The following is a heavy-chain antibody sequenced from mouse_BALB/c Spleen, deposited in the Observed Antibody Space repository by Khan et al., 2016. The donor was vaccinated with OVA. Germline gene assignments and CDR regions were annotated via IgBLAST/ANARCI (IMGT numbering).Heavy chain of an antibody. CDR1: GYTFSSYY. D-gene: IGHD2-2*01. CDR2: INPNNGGT. Sequence: VQLQQSGAELVKPGASVKLSCKASGYTFSSYYMYWVKQRPGQGLEWIGEINPNNGGTNFNQNFKSKATLTVDKSSSTAFMQLSSLTSEDSAVYYCTRSVYGSFAYWGQGTLVTVSA. J-gene: IGHJ3*01. V-gene: IGHV1S81*02. CDR3: TRSVYGSFAY.